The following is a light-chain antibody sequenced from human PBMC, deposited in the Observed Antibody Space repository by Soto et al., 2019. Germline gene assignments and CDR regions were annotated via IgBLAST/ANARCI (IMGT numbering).Light chain of an antibody. Sequence: DIQMTQSPSTLSASIEDTVTITCRTSQSVDTWLAWYQHKAGKAPKLLIYRASSLATGVPSRFSGSGSGTAFTLTITSLQPDDFATYYCQQYNDYSRVFGQGTQVEIK. V-gene: IGKV1-5*03. CDR2: RAS. J-gene: IGKJ1*01. CDR3: QQYNDYSRV. CDR1: QSVDTW.